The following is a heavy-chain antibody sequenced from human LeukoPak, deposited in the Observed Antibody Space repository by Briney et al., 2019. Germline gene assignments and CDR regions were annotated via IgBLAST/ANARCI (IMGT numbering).Heavy chain of an antibody. CDR3: ARFEEIRYFDWLPPYGMDV. V-gene: IGHV1-18*01. CDR1: GYTFTSYG. CDR2: ISAYNGNT. D-gene: IGHD3-9*01. J-gene: IGHJ6*02. Sequence: GGSVTVSCKASGYTFTSYGISWVRQAPGQGLEWMGWISAYNGNTNYAQKLQGRVTMTTDTSTSTAYMELRSLRSDDTAVYYCARFEEIRYFDWLPPYGMDVWGQGTTVTVSS.